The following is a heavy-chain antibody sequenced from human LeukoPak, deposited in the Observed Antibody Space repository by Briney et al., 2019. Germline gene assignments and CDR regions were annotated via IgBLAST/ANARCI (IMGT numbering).Heavy chain of an antibody. CDR3: ARDGGYRLGQFMIAEF. J-gene: IGHJ2*01. CDR2: SWSGGGQK. Sequence: PGGSLRLSCAASGFSFSNYAMHWVRQSPGRGLEWVAVSWSGGGQKNYAHSVEGRFTISRDDSNNTLYLEMNSLGAEDTAVYYCARDGGYRLGQFMIAEFWGRGTLVAVSS. D-gene: IGHD3-16*01. CDR1: GFSFSNYA. V-gene: IGHV3-33*01.